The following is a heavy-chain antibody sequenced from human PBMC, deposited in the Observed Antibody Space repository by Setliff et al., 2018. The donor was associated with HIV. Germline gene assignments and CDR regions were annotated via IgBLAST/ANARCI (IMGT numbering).Heavy chain of an antibody. Sequence: GGSLRLSCTASGLTVSGNYMGWVRQAPGEGLEWVSLVFRDDNTYNADSVKGRFTISRDSANNSLYLQVNSLRAEDTAVYYCARDVGRIQVWYSSSQRFDWWGQGTLVTVSS. CDR1: GLTVSGNY. V-gene: IGHV3-66*01. CDR3: ARDVGRIQVWYSSSQRFDW. CDR2: VFRDDNT. D-gene: IGHD6-13*01. J-gene: IGHJ5*01.